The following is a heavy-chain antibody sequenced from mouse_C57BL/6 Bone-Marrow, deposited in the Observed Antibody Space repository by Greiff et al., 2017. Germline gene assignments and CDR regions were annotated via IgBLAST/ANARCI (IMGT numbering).Heavy chain of an antibody. CDR1: GFNFKDYY. Sequence: VHVKQSGAELVRPGASVKLSCTASGFNFKDYYMHWVKQRPEQGLEWIGRIDPEDGDTEYAPKFQGKATMTAYTSSNTAYLQLSSLTSADPAVYYCTPGGGAMDYGGQGTSVTVSA. CDR3: TPGGGAMDY. CDR2: IDPEDGDT. V-gene: IGHV14-1*01. J-gene: IGHJ4*01.